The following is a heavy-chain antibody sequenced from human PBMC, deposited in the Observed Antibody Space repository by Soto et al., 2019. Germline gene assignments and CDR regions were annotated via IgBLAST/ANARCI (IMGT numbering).Heavy chain of an antibody. J-gene: IGHJ3*02. D-gene: IGHD1-7*01. V-gene: IGHV1-69*01. CDR3: ARSNATTPTLYAFDI. CDR2: IIPIFGTA. Sequence: QVQLVQSGAEVKKPGSSVKVSCKASGGTFCSYAISWVRQAPGQGLEWMGGIIPIFGTANYAQKCQGRVTITADESTSTAYMELSSLRSEDTAVYYCARSNATTPTLYAFDIWGQGTMVTVSS. CDR1: GGTFCSYA.